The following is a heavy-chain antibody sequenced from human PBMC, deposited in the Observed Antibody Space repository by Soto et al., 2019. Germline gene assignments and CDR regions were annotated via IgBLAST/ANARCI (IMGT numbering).Heavy chain of an antibody. V-gene: IGHV1-24*01. D-gene: IGHD3-3*02. CDR2: FDPEDGET. Sequence: ASVKVSCKVSGYTLTELSMHWVRQAPGKGLEWMGGFDPEDGETIYAQKFQGRVTMTEDTSTDTAYMELSSLRSEDTAVYYCAKGFWTDEHLLVRAGDYYGMDVCGQXTTVTVSS. CDR1: GYTLTELS. CDR3: AKGFWTDEHLLVRAGDYYGMDV. J-gene: IGHJ6*02.